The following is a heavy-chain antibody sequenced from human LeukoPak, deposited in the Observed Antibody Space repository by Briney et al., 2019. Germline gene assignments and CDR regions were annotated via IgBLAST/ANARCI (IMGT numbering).Heavy chain of an antibody. CDR1: GFTFRNYT. D-gene: IGHD2-15*01. J-gene: IGHJ5*02. V-gene: IGHV3-21*01. CDR2: ITTSGRYI. Sequence: GGSLRLSCAASGFTFRNYTMNWVRQTPERGLEWVSSITTSGRYIYYADSVKGRFTISRDNAKNSLYLQMNSLRAEDTAVYYCARGAPGDCSGGSCYTYNWFDPWGQGTLVTVSS. CDR3: ARGAPGDCSGGSCYTYNWFDP.